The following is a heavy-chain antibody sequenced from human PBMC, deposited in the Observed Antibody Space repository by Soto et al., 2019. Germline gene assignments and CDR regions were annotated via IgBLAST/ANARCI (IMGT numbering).Heavy chain of an antibody. CDR3: ARAGCSGGSCYPGDY. CDR1: GGSISSGGYY. V-gene: IGHV4-31*03. D-gene: IGHD2-15*01. Sequence: QVQLQESGPGLVKPSQTLSLTCTVSGGSISSGGYYWSWIRQHPEKGLEWIGYINYSGNTYYNPSLKSRVTISVDTSKNQFTLKLNSVTAADTAVYYCARAGCSGGSCYPGDYWGQGTLVTVSS. CDR2: INYSGNT. J-gene: IGHJ4*02.